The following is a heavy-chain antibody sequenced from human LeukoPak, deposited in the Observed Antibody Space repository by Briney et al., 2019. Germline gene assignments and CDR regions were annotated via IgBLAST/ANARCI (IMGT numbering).Heavy chain of an antibody. V-gene: IGHV3-9*01. CDR1: GFTFDDYA. Sequence: GGSLRLSCAASGFTFDDYAMHWVRQAPGKGLEWVSGISWNSGSIGYADSVKGRFTISRDNAKNSLYLQMNSLRAEDTALYYCAKADSSGWYDTFDYWGQGTLVTVSS. J-gene: IGHJ4*02. D-gene: IGHD6-19*01. CDR2: ISWNSGSI. CDR3: AKADSSGWYDTFDY.